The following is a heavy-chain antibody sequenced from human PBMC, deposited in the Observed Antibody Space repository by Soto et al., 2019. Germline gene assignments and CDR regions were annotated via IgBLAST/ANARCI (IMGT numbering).Heavy chain of an antibody. CDR2: FDPEDGET. J-gene: IGHJ4*02. Sequence: GASVKVSCKVSGYTLTELSMHWVRQAPGKGLEWMGGFDPEDGETIYAQKFQGRVTMTEDTSTDTAYMELSSLRSEDTAVYYCATNYDFWSGSRYYFDYWGQGTLVTVSS. D-gene: IGHD3-3*01. CDR3: ATNYDFWSGSRYYFDY. V-gene: IGHV1-24*01. CDR1: GYTLTELS.